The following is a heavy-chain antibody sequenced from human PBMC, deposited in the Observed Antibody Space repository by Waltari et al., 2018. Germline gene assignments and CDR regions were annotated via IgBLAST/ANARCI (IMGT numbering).Heavy chain of an antibody. CDR2: IIPIFGTA. CDR1: GATFSSYA. D-gene: IGHD6-6*01. Sequence: QVQLVQSGAEVKQPGSSVKVSCKASGATFSSYAISWLRQAPGQGLEWMGRIIPIFGTANYAQKFQGRVTITADESTSTAYMELSSLRSEDTAVYYCARDRLLSSSSGYWFDPWGQGTLVTVSS. J-gene: IGHJ5*02. CDR3: ARDRLLSSSSGYWFDP. V-gene: IGHV1-69*15.